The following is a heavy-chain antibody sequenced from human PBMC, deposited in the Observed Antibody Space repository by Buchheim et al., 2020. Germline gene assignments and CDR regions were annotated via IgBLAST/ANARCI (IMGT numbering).Heavy chain of an antibody. J-gene: IGHJ4*02. CDR1: GFTFYSYA. D-gene: IGHD2-2*02. Sequence: EVELLESGGGLVQPGGSLRLSCAASGFTFYSYAMRWVRQAPGKGLKWVSAIIANGDSTYYADSVKGRFTISRDNSKNTLYLQMSSLRAEDTAVYYCATIHGATGDYWGQGTL. CDR3: ATIHGATGDY. V-gene: IGHV3-23*01. CDR2: IIANGDST.